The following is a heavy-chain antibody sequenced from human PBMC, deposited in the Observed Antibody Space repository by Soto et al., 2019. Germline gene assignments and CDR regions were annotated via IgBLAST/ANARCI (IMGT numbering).Heavy chain of an antibody. V-gene: IGHV3-48*03. CDR3: ARAPNYHDSSIRTF. D-gene: IGHD3-22*01. J-gene: IGHJ3*01. CDR1: GFTFSNYE. CDR2: ISSGGGTR. Sequence: EVQLVESGGRLIQPGGSLRLSCAVSGFTFSNYEMNWVRQTPGKGLEWLAYISSGGGTRYYADSVQGRFTISRDNAKNSLSLHMSSLRAEDTAMYYCARAPNYHDSSIRTFWGRGTMVIVSS.